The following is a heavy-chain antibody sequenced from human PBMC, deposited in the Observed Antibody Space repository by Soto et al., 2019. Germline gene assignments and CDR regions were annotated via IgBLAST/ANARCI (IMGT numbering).Heavy chain of an antibody. CDR3: ASVAVSYTNTDYREH. J-gene: IGHJ4*02. V-gene: IGHV1-2*02. Sequence: ASVKVSCKASEQTITGHYIHWVRQAPGQGLEWMGWINPKGDGKNYAQHFQGRVTVTRDTSINTCYMELRTLTSDDTAVYYCASVAVSYTNTDYREHWGQGTLVTVSS. CDR2: INPKGDGK. D-gene: IGHD3-16*01. CDR1: EQTITGHY.